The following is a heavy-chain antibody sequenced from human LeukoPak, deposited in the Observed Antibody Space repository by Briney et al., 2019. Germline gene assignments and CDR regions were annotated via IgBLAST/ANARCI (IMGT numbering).Heavy chain of an antibody. CDR1: GFTFSSYA. CDR3: ARDLGWLLDY. V-gene: IGHV3-30-3*01. D-gene: IGHD3-9*01. CDR2: ISYDGSNK. J-gene: IGHJ4*02. Sequence: PGRSLRLSCAASGFTFSSYAMHWVRQAPGKGLEWVAVISYDGSNKYYADSVKGRFTISRDNSKNTLYLQMNSLRAEDTAVYYCARDLGWLLDYWGQGTLVTVSS.